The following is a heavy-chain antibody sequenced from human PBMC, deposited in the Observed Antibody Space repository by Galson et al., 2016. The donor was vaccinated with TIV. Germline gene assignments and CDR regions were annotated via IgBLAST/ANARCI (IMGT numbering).Heavy chain of an antibody. V-gene: IGHV5-51*03. CDR2: VNPGGSII. CDR3: ARQYDFGDYRGDAFDI. D-gene: IGHD4-17*01. Sequence: QSGAEVKKPGESLKISCKASGYRFTSYWIAWVRQVPGKGLEWVGVVNPGGSIIRYSPPFQGQVTISSDKSITTAYLQWISLKASDTATYYCARQYDFGDYRGDAFDIWGQGTMVIVSS. J-gene: IGHJ3*02. CDR1: GYRFTSYW.